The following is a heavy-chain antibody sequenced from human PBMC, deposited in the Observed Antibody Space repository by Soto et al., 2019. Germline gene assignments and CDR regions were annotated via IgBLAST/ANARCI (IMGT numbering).Heavy chain of an antibody. CDR3: AKVTNRGPIAVAGPLGS. CDR2: FNPSGLST. V-gene: IGHV1-46*01. J-gene: IGHJ4*02. CDR1: GSITNHH. Sequence: QVHLVQSGAEVKKPGASVNVSCQASGSITNHHMHWVRQAPGQGLEWMGIFNPSGLSTTYAQKFRGRVPITRDTSTSTVYMELSSLTSEDTAVYFCAKVTNRGPIAVAGPLGSWGQGTMVNVSS. D-gene: IGHD6-19*01.